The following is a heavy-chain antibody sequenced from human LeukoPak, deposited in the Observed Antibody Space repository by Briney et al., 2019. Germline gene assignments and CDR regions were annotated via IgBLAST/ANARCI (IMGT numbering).Heavy chain of an antibody. V-gene: IGHV3-23*01. CDR1: GGSISSSSYY. D-gene: IGHD4-17*01. CDR3: AKERQTGDYFTSDF. Sequence: ETLSLTCTVSGGSISSSSYYWGWVRQAPGNGLEWVSAINGRGDSTFYADSVKGQFTISRDNSKSTVYLQMNSLRAGDTAVYYCAKERQTGDYFTSDFWGQGTLVTVSS. CDR2: INGRGDST. J-gene: IGHJ4*02.